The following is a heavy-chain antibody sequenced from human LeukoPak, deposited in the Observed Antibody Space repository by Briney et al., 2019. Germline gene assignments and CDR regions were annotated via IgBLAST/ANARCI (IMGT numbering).Heavy chain of an antibody. V-gene: IGHV1-69*05. CDR2: IIPIFGTA. D-gene: IGHD6-13*01. J-gene: IGHJ4*02. Sequence: SVKVSCKASGGTFSSYAISWVRQAPGQGLEWMGGIIPIFGTANYAQKFQGRVTITRNTSISTAYMELSSLRSEDTAVYYCARGGGSSWYNDYWGQGTLVTVSS. CDR1: GGTFSSYA. CDR3: ARGGGSSWYNDY.